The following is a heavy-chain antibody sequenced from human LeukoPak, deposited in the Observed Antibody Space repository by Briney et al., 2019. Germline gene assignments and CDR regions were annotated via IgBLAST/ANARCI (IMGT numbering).Heavy chain of an antibody. J-gene: IGHJ4*02. V-gene: IGHV4-4*02. CDR2: IYHSGST. CDR3: ATYDTSGYYYIGYFDR. Sequence: TSGTLSLTCTVSGGSISSNIWWSWVRQPPRKGLEWIGEIYHSGSTNYNPSLESRVTISLDKFKNQFSLKLTSVTAADTAVYYCATYDTSGYYYIGYFDRWGQGTLVTVSS. CDR1: GGSISSNIW. D-gene: IGHD3-22*01.